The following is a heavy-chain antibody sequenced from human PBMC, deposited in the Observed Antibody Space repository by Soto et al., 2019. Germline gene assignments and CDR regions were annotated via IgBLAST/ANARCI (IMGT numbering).Heavy chain of an antibody. CDR2: INPDSGGT. CDR3: ATGQNSKGGSAFDI. V-gene: IGHV1-2*04. Sequence: GASVKVSCKASGYTFTGYYMHWVRQAPGQGLEWMGWINPDSGGTNYAQKFQGWVTMTRDTSISTAYMELSRLRSDDTAVYYCATGQNSKGGSAFDIWGQGTMVTVSS. D-gene: IGHD1-26*01. CDR1: GYTFTGYY. J-gene: IGHJ3*02.